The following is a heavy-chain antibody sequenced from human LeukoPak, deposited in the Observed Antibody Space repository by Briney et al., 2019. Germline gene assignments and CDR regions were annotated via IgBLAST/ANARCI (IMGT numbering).Heavy chain of an antibody. CDR3: AKGQIPTMNDYGDSPFDY. V-gene: IGHV3-30*18. D-gene: IGHD4-17*01. Sequence: GRSLRLSCAASGFTFSSYGMHWVRQAPGKGLEWVAVISYDGSNKYYADSVKGRFTISRDNSKNTLYLQMNSLRAEDTAVYYCAKGQIPTMNDYGDSPFDYWGQGTLVTVSS. CDR2: ISYDGSNK. J-gene: IGHJ4*02. CDR1: GFTFSSYG.